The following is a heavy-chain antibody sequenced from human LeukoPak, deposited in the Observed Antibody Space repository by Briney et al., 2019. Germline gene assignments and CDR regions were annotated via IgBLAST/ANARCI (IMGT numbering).Heavy chain of an antibody. D-gene: IGHD2-2*01. CDR1: GYTFTGYY. V-gene: IGHV1-2*02. J-gene: IGHJ5*02. CDR3: ARGSIVVVPAASVFDP. Sequence: APVKVSCKASGYTFTGYYLHWVRQAPRQGLEWMGWINPNSGDTNFAQKFQGRVTMTRDTSINTAYMELSRLRSDDTAVYYCARGSIVVVPAASVFDPWGQGTLVTVSS. CDR2: INPNSGDT.